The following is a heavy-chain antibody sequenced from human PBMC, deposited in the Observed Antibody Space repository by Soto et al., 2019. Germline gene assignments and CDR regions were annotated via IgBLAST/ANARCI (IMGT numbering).Heavy chain of an antibody. V-gene: IGHV4-59*01. CDR1: GGSISDYH. D-gene: IGHD5-18*01. CDR2: IHYSGNT. CDR3: ARGRRGHNYGPYFEF. J-gene: IGHJ4*02. Sequence: SETLSLTCSVSGGSISDYHWSWIRQPPGKGLEWIGYIHYSGNTDYNPSLKSRLTISADTSKNQFSLSLSSVTAADTAVYYCARGRRGHNYGPYFEFWGQGTLVTVSS.